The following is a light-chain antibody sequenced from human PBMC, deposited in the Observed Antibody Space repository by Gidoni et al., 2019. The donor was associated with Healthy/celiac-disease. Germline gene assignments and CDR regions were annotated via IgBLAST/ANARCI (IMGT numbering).Light chain of an antibody. CDR3: SSYTSSSTLDVV. V-gene: IGLV2-14*01. Sequence: QSALTQPASVSGSPGQSTPISCTGTSSDVGGYNYVSWYQQHPGKAPKLMIYEVSNRPSGVSNRFSGSKSGNTASLTISGLQAEDEADYYCSSYTSSSTLDVVFGGGTKLTVL. CDR2: EVS. CDR1: SSDVGGYNY. J-gene: IGLJ2*01.